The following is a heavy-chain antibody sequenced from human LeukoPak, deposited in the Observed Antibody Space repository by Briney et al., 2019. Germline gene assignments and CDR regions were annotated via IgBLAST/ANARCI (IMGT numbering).Heavy chain of an antibody. J-gene: IGHJ4*02. Sequence: GGSLRLSCAASGFTFSSHWMHWVRQAPGKGLVWVSHINSDGSTTSYADSVKGRFTISRDSAKSTLYLQMNSLRAEDTAVYYCARDTPYGDDYFDYWGQGTLVTVSS. D-gene: IGHD4-17*01. CDR1: GFTFSSHW. CDR3: ARDTPYGDDYFDY. CDR2: INSDGSTT. V-gene: IGHV3-74*01.